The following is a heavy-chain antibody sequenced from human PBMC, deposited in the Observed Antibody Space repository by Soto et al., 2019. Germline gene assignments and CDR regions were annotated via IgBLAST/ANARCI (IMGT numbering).Heavy chain of an antibody. CDR3: ARDRGRDGYNFHYYYYYGMDV. CDR2: INPNSGGT. CDR1: GYTFTGYY. Sequence: ASVKVSCKASGYTFTGYYMHWVRQAPGQGLEWMGWINPNSGGTNYAQKFQGWVTMTRDTSISTAYMELSRLRSDDTAVYYSARDRGRDGYNFHYYYYYGMDVWGQGTTVTVSS. D-gene: IGHD5-12*01. J-gene: IGHJ6*02. V-gene: IGHV1-2*04.